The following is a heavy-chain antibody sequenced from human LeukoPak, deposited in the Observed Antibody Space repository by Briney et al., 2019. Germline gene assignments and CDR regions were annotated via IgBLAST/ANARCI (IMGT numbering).Heavy chain of an antibody. Sequence: GASLRLSCAASGSTSSNYAMSWVRQAPGKGLEWVSAILGSGGSTYYADSVKGRFTVSRDNSKSTLYLQMNSLRAEDTALYYCAKWGDYDVLTGYYVPDYWGQGTLVTVSS. CDR2: ILGSGGST. CDR1: GSTSSNYA. J-gene: IGHJ4*02. D-gene: IGHD3-9*01. V-gene: IGHV3-23*01. CDR3: AKWGDYDVLTGYYVPDY.